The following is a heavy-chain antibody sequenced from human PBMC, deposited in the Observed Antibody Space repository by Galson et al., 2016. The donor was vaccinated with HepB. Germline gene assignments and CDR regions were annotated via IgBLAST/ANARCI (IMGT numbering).Heavy chain of an antibody. J-gene: IGHJ4*02. CDR2: ITPEGSDT. CDR1: GFTFSSYG. CDR3: ARDGISSLDQ. Sequence: SLRLSCAASGFTFSSYGMHWVRQAPGKGLDWVALITPEGSDTYYADAVKGRFTISRDNSKNTLSLQVNSLRSEDTAIYYCARDGISSLDQWGQGTLVTVSS. D-gene: IGHD2/OR15-2a*01. V-gene: IGHV3-30*03.